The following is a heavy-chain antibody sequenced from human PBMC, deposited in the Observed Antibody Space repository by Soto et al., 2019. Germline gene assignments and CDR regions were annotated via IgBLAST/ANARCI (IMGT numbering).Heavy chain of an antibody. CDR2: INHSGST. Sequence: PSETLSLTCAVYGGSFSGYYWSWIRQPPGEGLEWIGEINHSGSTNYNPSLKSRVTISVDTSKNQFSLKLSSVTAADTAVYYCARGDRSGYYFWGQGTLVTVSS. CDR1: GGSFSGYY. V-gene: IGHV4-34*01. J-gene: IGHJ4*02. CDR3: ARGDRSGYYF. D-gene: IGHD3-3*01.